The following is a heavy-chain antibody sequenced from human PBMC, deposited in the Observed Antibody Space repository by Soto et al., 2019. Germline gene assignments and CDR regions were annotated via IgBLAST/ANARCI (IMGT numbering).Heavy chain of an antibody. V-gene: IGHV3-15*01. CDR3: TTQGGYDFWSGYLAPKLHYGMDV. Sequence: GGSLRLSCAASGFTFSNAWMSWVRQAPGKGLEWVGRIKSKTDGGTTDYAAPVKGRFTISRNDSKNTLYLQMNSLKTEDTAVYYCTTQGGYDFWSGYLAPKLHYGMDVWGQGTTVTVSS. D-gene: IGHD3-3*01. CDR2: IKSKTDGGTT. CDR1: GFTFSNAW. J-gene: IGHJ6*02.